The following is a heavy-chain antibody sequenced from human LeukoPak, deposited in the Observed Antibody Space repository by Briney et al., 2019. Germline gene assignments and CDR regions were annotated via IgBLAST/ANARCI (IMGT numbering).Heavy chain of an antibody. V-gene: IGHV4-38-2*02. CDR1: GYSINNGYY. CDR2: IYHSGST. J-gene: IGHJ4*02. Sequence: SETLSLTCTVSGYSINNGYYWGWIRQPPGKGLEWIGSIYHSGSTYYKASLKSRVTISVDTSKNQFSLKLSSVTAADTAVYCCARAFYSSSWYHKEDFFDYWGQGTPVTVSS. D-gene: IGHD6-13*01. CDR3: ARAFYSSSWYHKEDFFDY.